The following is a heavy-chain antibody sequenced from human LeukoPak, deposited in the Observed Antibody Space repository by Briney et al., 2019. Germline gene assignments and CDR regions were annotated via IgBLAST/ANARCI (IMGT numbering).Heavy chain of an antibody. D-gene: IGHD1-26*01. CDR3: ARDRVGATFDY. Sequence: ASVKVSCEASGYTFTGYYIHWVRQAPGQGLEWMGRINPNNGGTSYAQKFQGRVTMTRDTSTSTVYMELSSLRSEDTAVYYCARDRVGATFDYWGQGTLVTVSS. J-gene: IGHJ4*02. V-gene: IGHV1-2*06. CDR2: INPNNGGT. CDR1: GYTFTGYY.